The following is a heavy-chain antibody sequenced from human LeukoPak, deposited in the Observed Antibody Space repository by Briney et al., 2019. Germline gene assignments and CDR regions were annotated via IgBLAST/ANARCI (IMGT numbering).Heavy chain of an antibody. Sequence: GGSLRLSCSVSGVTFRNYGMHWVRQAPGKGLEWVALISSDGINKLYGASVKGRFTISRDDSKNTSHLQMNSLTAKDTAVYYCTTNVMRGKFGDDYDDWGQGTLVTVSS. D-gene: IGHD2-8*01. J-gene: IGHJ4*02. V-gene: IGHV3-30*03. CDR3: TTNVMRGKFGDDYDD. CDR1: GVTFRNYG. CDR2: ISSDGINK.